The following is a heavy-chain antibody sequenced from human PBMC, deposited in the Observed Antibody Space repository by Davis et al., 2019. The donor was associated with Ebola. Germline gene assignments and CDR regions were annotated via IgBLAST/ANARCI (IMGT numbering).Heavy chain of an antibody. J-gene: IGHJ6*02. CDR3: ARGRYSSSSSYYYYGMDV. Sequence: ASVKVSCKASGYTFTGYYMHWVRQAPGQGLEWMGWINPNSGGTNYAQKFQGWVTMTRDTSISTAYMELSRLRSDDTAVYYCARGRYSSSSSYYYYGMDVWGQGTTVTVSS. D-gene: IGHD6-6*01. V-gene: IGHV1-2*04. CDR1: GYTFTGYY. CDR2: INPNSGGT.